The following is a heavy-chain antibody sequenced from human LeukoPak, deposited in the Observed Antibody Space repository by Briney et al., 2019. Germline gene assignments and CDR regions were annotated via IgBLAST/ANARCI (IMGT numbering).Heavy chain of an antibody. Sequence: GASVKVSCKASGYTFSGYYMHWVRQAPGQGPEWMGWINPNSGGTNYAQKFQGRVTMTRDTSISTAYMELSRLTSDDTAVYCCARGPGVAGPFDYWGQGTLVTVSS. CDR3: ARGPGVAGPFDY. D-gene: IGHD6-19*01. J-gene: IGHJ4*02. V-gene: IGHV1-2*02. CDR1: GYTFSGYY. CDR2: INPNSGGT.